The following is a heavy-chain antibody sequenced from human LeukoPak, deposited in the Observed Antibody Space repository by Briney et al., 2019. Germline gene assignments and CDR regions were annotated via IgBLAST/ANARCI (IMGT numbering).Heavy chain of an antibody. V-gene: IGHV3-23*01. J-gene: IGHJ4*02. CDR2: ISGSGGST. CDR3: AKDLSQGVY. CDR1: GFTFSTYS. Sequence: GGSLRLSCAASGFTFSTYSMSWVRQAPGKGLEWVSAISGSGGSTYYADSVKGRFTISRDNSKNTLYLRMNSLRAEDTAVYYCAKDLSQGVYWGQGTLVTVSS. D-gene: IGHD2-8*01.